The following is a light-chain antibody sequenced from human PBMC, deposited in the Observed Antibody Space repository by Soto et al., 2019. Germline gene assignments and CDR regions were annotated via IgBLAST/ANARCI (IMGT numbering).Light chain of an antibody. V-gene: IGKV1-27*01. CDR1: QGISNY. Sequence: DIQMTQSPSSLSASVGDRVTITCRASQGISNYLAWYQQKPGKVPKVLIYDASTLQSGAPSRFSAIGSGTDFTLTISSQQPEDVATYYCQKYNRAPLTFGGGTKVEIK. J-gene: IGKJ4*01. CDR3: QKYNRAPLT. CDR2: DAS.